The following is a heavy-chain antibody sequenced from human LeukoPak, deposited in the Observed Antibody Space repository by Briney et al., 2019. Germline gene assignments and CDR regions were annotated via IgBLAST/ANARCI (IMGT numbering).Heavy chain of an antibody. CDR2: IYYSGST. Sequence: SKTLSLTCTVSGGSISSGGYYWSWIRQHPGKGLEWIGYIYYSGSTYYNPSLKSRVTISVDTSKNQFSLKLSSVTAADTAVYYCARREAYYYDSSGYKGNAFDIWGQGTMVTVSS. D-gene: IGHD3-22*01. J-gene: IGHJ3*02. CDR3: ARREAYYYDSSGYKGNAFDI. V-gene: IGHV4-31*03. CDR1: GGSISSGGYY.